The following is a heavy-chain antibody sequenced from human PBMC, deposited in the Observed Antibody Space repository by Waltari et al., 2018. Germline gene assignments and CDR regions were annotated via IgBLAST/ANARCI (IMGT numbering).Heavy chain of an antibody. CDR3: ARGRGGSTDY. Sequence: QVQLQQWGAGLLKPSETLSLTCAVYGGSFSGYYWSWTRQPPGKGLEWIGEINHSGSTNYNPSLKSRVTISVDTSKNQFSLKLSSVTAADTAVYYCARGRGGSTDYWGQGTLVTVSS. CDR2: INHSGST. CDR1: GGSFSGYY. J-gene: IGHJ4*02. V-gene: IGHV4-34*01. D-gene: IGHD1-26*01.